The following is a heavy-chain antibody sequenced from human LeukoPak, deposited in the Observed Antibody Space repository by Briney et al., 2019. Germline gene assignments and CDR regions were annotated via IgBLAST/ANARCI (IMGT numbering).Heavy chain of an antibody. V-gene: IGHV4-38-2*02. CDR2: IYHSGST. CDR1: GYSISSGYY. D-gene: IGHD5-24*01. CDR3: ARTRREMATILHYYYMDV. J-gene: IGHJ6*03. Sequence: SETLSLTCTVSGYSISSGYYWGWIRQPPGKGLEWIGSIYHSGSTYYNPSLKSRVTISVDTSKNQFSLKLSSVTAADTAVYYCARTRREMATILHYYYMDVWGKGTTVTISS.